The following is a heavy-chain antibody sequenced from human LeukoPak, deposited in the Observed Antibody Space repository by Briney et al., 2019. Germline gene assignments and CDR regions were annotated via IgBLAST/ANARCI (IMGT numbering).Heavy chain of an antibody. CDR3: ARDSRGGSYDYFDY. J-gene: IGHJ4*02. Sequence: SETLSLTCTVSGGSIRSGGYYWSWTRQHPGKGLEWIGFIYYSGSTYYNPSLESRVTVSIDTSKNQFSLKLSSVTAADTAVYYCARDSRGGSYDYFDYWGQGTLVTVSS. V-gene: IGHV4-31*03. D-gene: IGHD1-26*01. CDR1: GGSIRSGGYY. CDR2: IYYSGST.